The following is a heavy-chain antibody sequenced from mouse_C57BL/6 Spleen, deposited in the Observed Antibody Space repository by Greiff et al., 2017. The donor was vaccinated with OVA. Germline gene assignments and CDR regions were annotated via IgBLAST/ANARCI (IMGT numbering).Heavy chain of an antibody. J-gene: IGHJ3*01. CDR2: IDPSDSYT. CDR1: GYTFTSYW. CDR3: ARSPRDPGCAY. V-gene: IGHV1-50*01. Sequence: QVQLQQPGAELVKPGASVKLSCKASGYTFTSYWMQWVKQRPGQGLEWIGEIDPSDSYTNYNQKFKGKATLTVDTSSSTAYMQLSSLTSEDSAVYYCARSPRDPGCAYWGQGTLVTVSA.